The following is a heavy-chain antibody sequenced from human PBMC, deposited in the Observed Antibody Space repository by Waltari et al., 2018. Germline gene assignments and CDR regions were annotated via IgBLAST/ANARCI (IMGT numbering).Heavy chain of an antibody. D-gene: IGHD6-19*01. V-gene: IGHV1-69*01. J-gene: IGHJ1*01. CDR2: IIPIFGTA. CDR1: GGTFSSYA. CDR3: ARDNSRSPWQWLVMYFQH. Sequence: QVQLVQSGAEVKKPGSSVKVSCKASGGTFSSYAISWVRQAPGQGLEWMGGIIPIFGTANYAQKSQCRVTITADESTSTASMELSSLRSEYTAVYYCARDNSRSPWQWLVMYFQHWGQGTLVTVSS.